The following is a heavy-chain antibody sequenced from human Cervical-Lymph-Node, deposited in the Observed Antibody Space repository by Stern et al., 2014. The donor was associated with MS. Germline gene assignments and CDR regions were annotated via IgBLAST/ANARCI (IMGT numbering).Heavy chain of an antibody. CDR1: GYTFTSYW. CDR2: IFLGGLNI. Sequence: VQLVQSGPEVKRPGESLKISCKASGYTFTSYWIGWVRQVPGQGLEWTLIIFLGGLNIRYSPTFQGEVTISADKSSSTAYLQWNNLKASDTAIYYGARQRYFDYWGQGTLVTVSS. CDR3: ARQRYFDY. V-gene: IGHV5-51*01. J-gene: IGHJ4*02.